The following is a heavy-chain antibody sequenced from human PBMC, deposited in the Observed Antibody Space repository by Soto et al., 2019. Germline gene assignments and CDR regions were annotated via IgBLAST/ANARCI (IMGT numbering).Heavy chain of an antibody. V-gene: IGHV3-74*01. CDR3: ARDPYKGKYYYYGMDV. Sequence: EVQLVESGGGLVQPGGSLRLSCAASGFTFSSYWMHWVRQAPGKGLVWVSRINSDGSSTSYADSVKGQFTISRDNAKNTLYLQMNSLRAEDTAVYYCARDPYKGKYYYYGMDVWGQGTTVTVSS. CDR1: GFTFSSYW. D-gene: IGHD1-20*01. J-gene: IGHJ6*02. CDR2: INSDGSST.